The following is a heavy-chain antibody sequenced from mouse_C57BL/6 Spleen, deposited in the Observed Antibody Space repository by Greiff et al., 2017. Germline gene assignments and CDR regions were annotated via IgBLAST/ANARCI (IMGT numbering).Heavy chain of an antibody. CDR3: AREDYSNYVAAD. CDR1: GYTFTSYT. D-gene: IGHD2-5*01. Sequence: LQESGAELARPGASVKMSCKASGYTFTSYTMHWVKQRPGQGLEWIGYINPSSGSTKYNQKFKDKATLTADKSSSTAYMQLSSLTSEDSAVYYCAREDYSNYVAADWGQGTLVTVSA. J-gene: IGHJ3*01. CDR2: INPSSGST. V-gene: IGHV1-4*01.